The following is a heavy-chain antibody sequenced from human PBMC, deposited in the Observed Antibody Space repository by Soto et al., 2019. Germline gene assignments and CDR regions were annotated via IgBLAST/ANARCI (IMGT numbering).Heavy chain of an antibody. V-gene: IGHV4-61*01. CDR2: IFYSGST. CDR1: GGSVSSGSYY. J-gene: IGHJ1*01. CDR3: ARGNYYDSSGYYPPYFQH. Sequence: SETLSLTCTVSGGSVSSGSYYWCWIRQPPWKGLEWIGYIFYSGSTNYNPSLKSRVTISVDTSKKQFSLRLTSVTAADTAVYYCARGNYYDSSGYYPPYFQHWGQGTLVTVSS. D-gene: IGHD3-22*01.